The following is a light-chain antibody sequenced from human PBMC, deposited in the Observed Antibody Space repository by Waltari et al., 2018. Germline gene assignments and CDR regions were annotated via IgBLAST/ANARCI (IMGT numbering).Light chain of an antibody. V-gene: IGLV1-44*01. CDR1: SSNIGRDL. J-gene: IGLJ2*01. CDR3: AAWDSRLNGVV. Sequence: QSVLTQSPSASGTSGQRVTITCSGSSSNIGRDLVNWYRHLPGTAPELLIYNNNPRPSGVPDRFSGSKSGTSASLAIRGLQSEYEADYYCAAWDSRLNGVVFGGGTKLTVL. CDR2: NNN.